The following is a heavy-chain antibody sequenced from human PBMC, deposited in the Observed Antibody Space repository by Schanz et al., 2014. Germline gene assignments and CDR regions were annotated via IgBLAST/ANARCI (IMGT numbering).Heavy chain of an antibody. CDR3: ARVHIATYHYNSPGAFDI. D-gene: IGHD3-10*01. Sequence: QLMQSGSEVRKPGASVKVSCKASGYIFGSHGMTWVRQAPGQGPELMGWINAHTGNTQYAQKFQGRVNMTRDTVTTTGHLELTRLRTDDTAIYYCARVHIATYHYNSPGAFDIWGQGTMVTVSS. CDR1: GYIFGSHG. CDR2: INAHTGNT. V-gene: IGHV1-18*01. J-gene: IGHJ3*02.